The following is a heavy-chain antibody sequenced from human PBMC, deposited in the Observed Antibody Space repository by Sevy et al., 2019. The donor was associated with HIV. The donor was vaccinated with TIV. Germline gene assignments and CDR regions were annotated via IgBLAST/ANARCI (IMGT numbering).Heavy chain of an antibody. J-gene: IGHJ4*02. D-gene: IGHD6-13*01. V-gene: IGHV3-73*01. Sequence: GGSLRLSCAASGFTFSGSAIHWVRQASGKGLEWVSRIRFKANAYATSDASSVEGRFTISRDDSKNTAYLQMNSLKTEDTAVYYCAATPGYRKNRYYLDYWGQGTLVTVSS. CDR2: IRFKANAYAT. CDR1: GFTFSGSA. CDR3: AATPGYRKNRYYLDY.